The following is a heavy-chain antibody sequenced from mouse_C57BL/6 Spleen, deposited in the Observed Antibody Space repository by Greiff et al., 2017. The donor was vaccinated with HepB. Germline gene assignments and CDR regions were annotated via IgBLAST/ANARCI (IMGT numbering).Heavy chain of an antibody. CDR1: GYTFTSYW. CDR3: ARGGSNYVYYFDY. D-gene: IGHD2-5*01. J-gene: IGHJ2*01. Sequence: VQLQQPGAELVRPGTSVKLSCKASGYTFTSYWMHWVKQRPGQGLEWIGVIDPSDSYTNYNQKFKGKATLTVDTSSSTAYMQLSSLTSEDSAVYYCARGGSNYVYYFDYWGQGTTLTVSS. V-gene: IGHV1-59*01. CDR2: IDPSDSYT.